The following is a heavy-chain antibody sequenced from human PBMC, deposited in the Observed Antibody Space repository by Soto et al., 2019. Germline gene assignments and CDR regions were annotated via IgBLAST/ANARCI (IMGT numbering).Heavy chain of an antibody. CDR1: GGTFSSYA. CDR2: IIPIFGTA. J-gene: IGHJ5*02. Sequence: GASVKVSFKASGGTFSSYAISWLRQAPGQGLEWMGGIIPIFGTANYAQKFQGRVTITADKSTSTAYMELSSLRSEDTAVYYCARLSYCSSTSCYMGNWFDPWGQGTLVTVSS. D-gene: IGHD2-2*02. CDR3: ARLSYCSSTSCYMGNWFDP. V-gene: IGHV1-69*06.